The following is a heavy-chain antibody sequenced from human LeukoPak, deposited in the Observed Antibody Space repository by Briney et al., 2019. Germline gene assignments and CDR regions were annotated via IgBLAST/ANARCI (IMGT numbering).Heavy chain of an antibody. CDR3: AKATYDSSGYSRGYYYYYMDV. Sequence: GGSLRLSCAASGFTFSSYGMHWVRQAPGKGLEWVAFIRYDGSNKYYADSVKGRFTISRDNSKNTLYLQMNSLRAEDTAVYYCAKATYDSSGYSRGYYYYYMDVWGKGTTVTISS. J-gene: IGHJ6*03. CDR2: IRYDGSNK. CDR1: GFTFSSYG. D-gene: IGHD3-22*01. V-gene: IGHV3-30*02.